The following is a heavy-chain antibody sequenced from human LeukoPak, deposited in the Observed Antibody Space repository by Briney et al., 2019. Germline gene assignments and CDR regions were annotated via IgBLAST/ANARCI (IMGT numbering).Heavy chain of an antibody. CDR1: GYTLTELS. D-gene: IGHD3-22*01. CDR2: FDPEDGET. J-gene: IGHJ4*02. CDR3: ATAIYYYDSSGYYRY. Sequence: ASVKVSCKVSGYTLTELSMHWVRQAPGKGLEWMGGFDPEDGETIYAQKFQGRVTMTEDTSTDTAYMELSSLRSEDTAVYYCATAIYYYDSSGYYRYWGQGTLVTVSS. V-gene: IGHV1-24*01.